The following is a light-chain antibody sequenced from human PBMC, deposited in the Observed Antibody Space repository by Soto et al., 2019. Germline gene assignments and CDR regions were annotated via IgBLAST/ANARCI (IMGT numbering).Light chain of an antibody. Sequence: EIVLTQSPATLSLSPGARAPLSCRASQSVTSYLAWYQQKPGQAPRLLIHDASNRATGIPARFSGSGSGTDFSLTISSLEPEDFAVYYCQVEITFGQGTRLEIK. V-gene: IGKV3-11*01. CDR2: DAS. CDR3: QVEIT. CDR1: QSVTSY. J-gene: IGKJ5*01.